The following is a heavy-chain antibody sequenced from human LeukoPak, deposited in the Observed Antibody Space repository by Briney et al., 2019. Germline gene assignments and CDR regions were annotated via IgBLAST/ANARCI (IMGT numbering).Heavy chain of an antibody. D-gene: IGHD3-22*01. CDR3: AREWYYYDSSGHPTAGGYYGMDV. CDR2: LSPIFGIA. J-gene: IGHJ6*02. V-gene: IGHV1-69*04. CDR1: GGTFITYA. Sequence: GASVKVSCKASGGTFITYAISWVRQAPGQGLEWMGRLSPIFGIANYAQKFQGRVTITADKSTSTAYMEVSSLISEDTAVYYCAREWYYYDSSGHPTAGGYYGMDVWGQGTTVTVSS.